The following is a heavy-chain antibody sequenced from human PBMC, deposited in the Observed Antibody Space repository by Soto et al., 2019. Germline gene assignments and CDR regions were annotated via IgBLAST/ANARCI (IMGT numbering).Heavy chain of an antibody. CDR1: GGSISSGGSY. D-gene: IGHD2-8*02. J-gene: IGHJ4*02. V-gene: IGHV4-31*11. CDR3: ARGVTVVVDAIPLYV. CDR2: ISYSGST. Sequence: QVQLQGSGPGLVKPSQTLSLTCAVSGGSISSGGSYWNWIRQHPGKGLEWIGSISYSGSTYYNPSLKSRVTISVDTSKNQFSLKLSSVTAADTAVYYCARGVTVVVDAIPLYVWGQGTLVTVSS.